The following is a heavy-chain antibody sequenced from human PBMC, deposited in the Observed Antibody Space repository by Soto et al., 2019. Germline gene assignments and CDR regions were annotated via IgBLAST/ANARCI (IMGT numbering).Heavy chain of an antibody. CDR1: GFSLSTSGVG. CDR3: AHSAYDILTGYYSLFDY. CDR2: IYWNDDK. J-gene: IGHJ4*02. D-gene: IGHD3-9*01. V-gene: IGHV2-5*01. Sequence: ASVPTLVNPTQTLTLTCTFSGFSLSTSGVGVGWIRQPPGKALEWLALIYWNDDKRYSPSLKSRLTITKDTSKNQVVLTMTNMDPVDTATYYCAHSAYDILTGYYSLFDYWGQGTLVTVSS.